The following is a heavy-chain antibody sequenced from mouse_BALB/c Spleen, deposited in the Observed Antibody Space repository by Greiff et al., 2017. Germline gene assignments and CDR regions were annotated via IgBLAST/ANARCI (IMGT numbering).Heavy chain of an antibody. CDR2: IWSGGST. J-gene: IGHJ4*01. D-gene: IGHD1-1*01. V-gene: IGHV2-2*02. CDR1: GFSLTSYG. CDR3: ARGVVGQAMDY. Sequence: VKLQESGPGLVQPSQSLSITCTVSGFSLTSYGVHWVRQSPGKGLEWLGVIWSGGSTDYNAAFISRLSISKDNSKSQVFFKMNSLQANDTAIYYCARGVVGQAMDYWGQGTSVTVSS.